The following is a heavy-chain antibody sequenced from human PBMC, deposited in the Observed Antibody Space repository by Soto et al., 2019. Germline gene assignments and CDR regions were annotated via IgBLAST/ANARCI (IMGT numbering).Heavy chain of an antibody. CDR2: ISYDGSNK. V-gene: IGHV3-30*18. J-gene: IGHJ4*02. Sequence: GGSLRLSCAASGFTFSSYGMHWVRQAPGKGLEWVAVISYDGSNKYYADSVKGRFTISRDNSKNTLYLQMNSLRAEDTAVYYCAKDQRGSSWYLTYFDYWGQGTLVTVSS. D-gene: IGHD6-13*01. CDR3: AKDQRGSSWYLTYFDY. CDR1: GFTFSSYG.